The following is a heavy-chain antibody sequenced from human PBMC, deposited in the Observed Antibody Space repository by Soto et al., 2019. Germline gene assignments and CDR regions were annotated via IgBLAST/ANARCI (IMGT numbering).Heavy chain of an antibody. CDR3: ARNLGGIVYCSSTSCHPQRYYYGMDV. CDR2: ISAHNGNT. Sequence: ASVKVSCKASGYTFTSYGISWVRQAPGQGLEWMGWISAHNGNTNYAQKLQGRVTMTTDTSTSTAYMELRSLRSDDTAVYYCARNLGGIVYCSSTSCHPQRYYYGMDVWGQGTTVTVSS. CDR1: GYTFTSYG. V-gene: IGHV1-18*01. D-gene: IGHD2-2*01. J-gene: IGHJ6*02.